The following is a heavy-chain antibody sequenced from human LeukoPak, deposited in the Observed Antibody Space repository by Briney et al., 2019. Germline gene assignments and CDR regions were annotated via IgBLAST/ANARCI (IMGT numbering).Heavy chain of an antibody. CDR1: GFTVSSNY. D-gene: IGHD6-19*01. J-gene: IGHJ4*02. Sequence: GGSLRLSCAASGFTVSSNYMSWVRQAPGKGLEWVSVIYSGGSTYYADSVKGRFTISRDNSKNTLYLQMNSLRAEDTAVYYCAKVSQQWLVGYFDYWGQGTLVTVSS. V-gene: IGHV3-53*01. CDR2: IYSGGST. CDR3: AKVSQQWLVGYFDY.